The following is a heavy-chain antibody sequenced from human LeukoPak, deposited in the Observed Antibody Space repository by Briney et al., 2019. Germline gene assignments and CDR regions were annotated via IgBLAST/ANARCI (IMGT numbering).Heavy chain of an antibody. Sequence: SETLSLTCTVSGGSISRYYWSWIRLPPGRGLEWIGYIYYSGSTNYNPSLKSRVTISVDTSKDQFSLKVNSVTAADTAVYYCAREVPWVWNFDLWGRGTLVTVSS. D-gene: IGHD1-26*01. J-gene: IGHJ2*01. CDR2: IYYSGST. CDR3: AREVPWVWNFDL. V-gene: IGHV4-59*12. CDR1: GGSISRYY.